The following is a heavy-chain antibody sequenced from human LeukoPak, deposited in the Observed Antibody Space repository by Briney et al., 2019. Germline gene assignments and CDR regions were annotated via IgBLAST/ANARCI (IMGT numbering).Heavy chain of an antibody. V-gene: IGHV3-21*01. CDR2: ISSSSSYI. CDR1: GFTFSSYS. CDR3: ARINPGGPHVEMATSHDAFDI. Sequence: GGSLRLSCAASGFTFSSYSMNWVRQAPGKGLEWVSSISSSSSYIYYADSVKGRFTISRDNAKNSLYLQMNSLRAEDTAVYYCARINPGGPHVEMATSHDAFDIWGQGTMVTVSS. J-gene: IGHJ3*02. D-gene: IGHD5-24*01.